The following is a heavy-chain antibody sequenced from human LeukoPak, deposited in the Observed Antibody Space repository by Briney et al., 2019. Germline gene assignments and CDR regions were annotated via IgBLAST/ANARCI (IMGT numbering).Heavy chain of an antibody. D-gene: IGHD6-13*01. CDR1: GFTFSSYA. J-gene: IGHJ4*02. CDR2: ITESGGST. Sequence: GGSLRLSCAASGFTFSSYAMSWVRQAPGKALEWVSGITESGGSTYYADSVKGRFTISRDNSKNTLYLQMNSLRAEDTAVYYCARDLYGSKPKNFDYWGQGPLVTVSS. CDR3: ARDLYGSKPKNFDY. V-gene: IGHV3-23*01.